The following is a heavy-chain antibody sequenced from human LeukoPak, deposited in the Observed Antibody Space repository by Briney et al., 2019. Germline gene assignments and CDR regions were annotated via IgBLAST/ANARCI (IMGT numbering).Heavy chain of an antibody. Sequence: SETLSLTCTVSGVTFTTYYWSWIRQPAGKGLEWIGRISTTGSTNYNPSLKSRVTMSIDTSKKQFSLKLSSVTAADTAVYYCARGPTSAAGLNWFDPWGQGTLVTVSS. V-gene: IGHV4-4*07. J-gene: IGHJ5*02. CDR3: ARGPTSAAGLNWFDP. D-gene: IGHD6-13*01. CDR1: GVTFTTYY. CDR2: ISTTGST.